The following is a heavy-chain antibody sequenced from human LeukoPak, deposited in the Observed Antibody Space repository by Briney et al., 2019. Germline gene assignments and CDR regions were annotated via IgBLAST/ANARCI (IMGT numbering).Heavy chain of an antibody. D-gene: IGHD7-27*01. J-gene: IGHJ4*02. Sequence: GGSLRLSCAASRFTFSGHWMSWLRQAPGKGLAWVSRINGDGSATNYAGSMKGRFTISRDNAKNILYLQMNSLREDDTAVYYCARDINWGQVDYWGQGTLVTVSS. CDR1: RFTFSGHW. CDR2: INGDGSAT. CDR3: ARDINWGQVDY. V-gene: IGHV3-74*01.